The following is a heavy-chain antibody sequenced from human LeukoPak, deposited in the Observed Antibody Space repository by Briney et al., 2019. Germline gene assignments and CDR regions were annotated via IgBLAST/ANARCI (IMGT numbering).Heavy chain of an antibody. D-gene: IGHD1-20*01. CDR2: ISYDGSNK. J-gene: IGHJ6*02. CDR1: GFTFSSYA. CDR3: ARAPPRITGNGMDV. V-gene: IGHV3-30*04. Sequence: GGSLRLSCAASGFTFSSYAMHWVRQAPGKGLEWVAVISYDGSNKYYADSVKGRFTISRDNSKNTLYLQMNSLRAEDTAVCYCARAPPRITGNGMDVWGQGTTVTVSS.